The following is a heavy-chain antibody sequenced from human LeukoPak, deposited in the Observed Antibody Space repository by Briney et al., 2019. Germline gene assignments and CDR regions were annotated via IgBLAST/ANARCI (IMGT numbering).Heavy chain of an antibody. CDR2: ISSSSYI. D-gene: IGHD2-2*02. CDR3: ARLGSYCSSTRCYIYFDI. CDR1: GFTFSSYS. J-gene: IGHJ4*02. Sequence: TGGSLRLSCAASGFTFSSYSMNGVRQAPGKGLEWVSSISSSSYIYYADSVKGRFTISRDNAKNSLHLQMNSLRAEDTAVYYCARLGSYCSSTRCYIYFDIWGQGTLVTVSS. V-gene: IGHV3-21*01.